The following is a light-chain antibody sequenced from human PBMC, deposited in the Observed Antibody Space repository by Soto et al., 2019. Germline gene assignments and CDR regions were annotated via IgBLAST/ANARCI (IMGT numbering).Light chain of an antibody. CDR1: SSDIGSYNY. V-gene: IGLV2-14*03. J-gene: IGLJ2*01. Sequence: QSVLTQPASVSGSPGQSIAISCTGTSSDIGSYNYVSWYRHHPGKAPKLIIYDVNNRPPGVFDRFSGSKSGNTASLTISELQAEDEADYYCSSYTTSDTLVFGGGTKLTVL. CDR3: SSYTTSDTLV. CDR2: DVN.